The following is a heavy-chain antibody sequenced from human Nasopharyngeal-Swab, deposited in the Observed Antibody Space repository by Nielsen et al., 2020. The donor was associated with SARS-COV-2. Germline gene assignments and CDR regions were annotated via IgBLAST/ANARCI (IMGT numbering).Heavy chain of an antibody. Sequence: ASVKVSCKASGYTSTGYYMHWVRQAPGQGLEWMGWINPNSGGTNYAQKFQGWVTMTRDTSISTAYMELSRLRPDDTAVYYCARGGYSSGWPDRYGMDVWGQGTTVTVSS. D-gene: IGHD6-19*01. CDR2: INPNSGGT. V-gene: IGHV1-2*04. J-gene: IGHJ6*02. CDR3: ARGGYSSGWPDRYGMDV. CDR1: GYTSTGYY.